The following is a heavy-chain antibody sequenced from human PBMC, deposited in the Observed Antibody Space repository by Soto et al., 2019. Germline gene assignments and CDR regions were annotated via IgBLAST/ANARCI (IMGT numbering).Heavy chain of an antibody. CDR3: ARLVGIAARPGDYYYYYGMDV. Sequence: SETLSLTCTVSGGSISSYYWSWIRQPPGKGLEWIGYIYYSGSTNYNPSLKSRVTISVDTSKNQFSLKLSSVTAADTAVYYCARLVGIAARPGDYYYYYGMDVWGQGTTVTVSS. CDR1: GGSISSYY. V-gene: IGHV4-59*01. CDR2: IYYSGST. D-gene: IGHD6-6*01. J-gene: IGHJ6*02.